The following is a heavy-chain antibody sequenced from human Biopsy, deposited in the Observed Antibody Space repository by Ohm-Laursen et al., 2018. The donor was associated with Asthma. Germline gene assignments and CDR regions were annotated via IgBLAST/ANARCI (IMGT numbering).Heavy chain of an antibody. CDR2: INTNTGNP. Sequence: ASVKVSCKASGYTVTRYAINWVRQAPGQGLEWMGWINTNTGNPTYAQGFTGRFVFSLDISVNTAHLQISSLKAEDTAVYFCARMISYYDEMRDPFFDYWGQGTLVTVSS. V-gene: IGHV7-4-1*02. D-gene: IGHD3-16*01. CDR1: GYTVTRYA. CDR3: ARMISYYDEMRDPFFDY. J-gene: IGHJ4*02.